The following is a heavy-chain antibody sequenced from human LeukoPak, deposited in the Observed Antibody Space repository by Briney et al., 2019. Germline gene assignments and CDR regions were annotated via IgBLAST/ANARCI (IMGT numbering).Heavy chain of an antibody. Sequence: SVKVSCKASGGTFSSYAISWVRQAPGQGLEWMGGIIPIFGTANYAQKFQGRVTITADESTSTAYMELSSLRSEDTAVYYCARPRLLYSSGRYGWFDPWGQGTLVTVSS. D-gene: IGHD6-19*01. CDR1: GGTFSSYA. V-gene: IGHV1-69*13. CDR3: ARPRLLYSSGRYGWFDP. J-gene: IGHJ5*02. CDR2: IIPIFGTA.